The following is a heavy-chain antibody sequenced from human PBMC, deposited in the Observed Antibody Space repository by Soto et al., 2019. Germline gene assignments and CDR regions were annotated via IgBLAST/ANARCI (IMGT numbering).Heavy chain of an antibody. D-gene: IGHD3-10*01. CDR1: GGTFSSYT. Sequence: QVQLVQSGAEVKKPGSAVKVACKASGGTFSSYTISWVRQAPGQGLEWMGRIIPILGIANYAQKFQGRVTITADKSTSTAYMELSNLRSEDTAVYYCARDRGDGYTFGWGQGTLVTVSS. J-gene: IGHJ4*02. CDR2: IIPILGIA. CDR3: ARDRGDGYTFG. V-gene: IGHV1-69*08.